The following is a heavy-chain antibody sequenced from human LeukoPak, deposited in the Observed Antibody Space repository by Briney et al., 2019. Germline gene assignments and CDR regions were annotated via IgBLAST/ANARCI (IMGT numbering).Heavy chain of an antibody. D-gene: IGHD2-2*01. J-gene: IGHJ5*02. CDR2: IYTSGSA. CDR3: ARSSSCYMEACVGWFDP. Sequence: SETLSLTCTVSGGSISSYYWSWIRQPAGKGLEWIGRIYTSGSANYNPSPKSRVTMSVDTSKNQFSLKLSSVTAADTAVYYCARSSSCYMEACVGWFDPWGQGTLVTVSS. CDR1: GGSISSYY. V-gene: IGHV4-4*07.